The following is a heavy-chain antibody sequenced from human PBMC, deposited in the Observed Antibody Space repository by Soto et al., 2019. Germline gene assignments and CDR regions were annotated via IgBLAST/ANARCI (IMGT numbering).Heavy chain of an antibody. J-gene: IGHJ4*02. Sequence: SETLSLTYTVSGGPISSISNHYCSWFRLPPGKGLEWIGYMSYSGFTRYNPSLKSRVIISMDSSKNQFSLNLTSVTAADTAVFYCARLIHCKTTSCYFDYWGQGTLVTVSS. D-gene: IGHD2-2*01. CDR1: GGPISSISNHY. CDR2: MSYSGFT. V-gene: IGHV4-59*11. CDR3: ARLIHCKTTSCYFDY.